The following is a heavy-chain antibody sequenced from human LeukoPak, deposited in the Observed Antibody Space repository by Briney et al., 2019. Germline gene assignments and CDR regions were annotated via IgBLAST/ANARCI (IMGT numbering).Heavy chain of an antibody. D-gene: IGHD6-6*01. CDR2: IYYSGST. V-gene: IGHV4-39*07. Sequence: SETLSLTCTVSGGSISSSSYYWGWIRQPPGKGLEWIGSIYYSGSTYYNPSLKSRVTISVDTSKNQFSLKLSSVTAADTAIYYCARDFSSSSTVYYYYYMDVWGKGTTVTVSS. CDR3: ARDFSSSSTVYYYYYMDV. CDR1: GGSISSSSYY. J-gene: IGHJ6*03.